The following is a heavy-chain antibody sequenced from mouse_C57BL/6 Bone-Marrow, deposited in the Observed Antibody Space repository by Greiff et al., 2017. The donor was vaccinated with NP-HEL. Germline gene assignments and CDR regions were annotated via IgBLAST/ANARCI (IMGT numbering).Heavy chain of an antibody. Sequence: EVKVEESGPSLVRPSQTLSLTCTVTGFSINSDCYWIWIRQFPGNKLEYIGYTFYSGITYYNPSLESRTYITRDTSKNQFSLKLSSVTTEDTATYYCAGAYGNYYAMDYWGQGTSVTVSS. CDR1: GFSINSDCY. D-gene: IGHD2-1*01. CDR3: AGAYGNYYAMDY. CDR2: TFYSGIT. J-gene: IGHJ4*01. V-gene: IGHV3-3*01.